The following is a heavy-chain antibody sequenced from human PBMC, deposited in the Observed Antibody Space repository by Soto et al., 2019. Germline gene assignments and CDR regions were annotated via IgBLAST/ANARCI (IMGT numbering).Heavy chain of an antibody. D-gene: IGHD3-10*01. J-gene: IGHJ4*02. Sequence: PGGSLRRSDAGSGFTFSNYVMPWVRQAPGKGLEWVALISYDADQQYYPDSVKGRFAVSRDNSKNTLYLQMDSLTVDDTAVYYCARRGDSGSFYRCADFWGQGTLVTVSS. CDR1: GFTFSNYV. CDR2: ISYDADQQ. V-gene: IGHV3-30*09. CDR3: ARRGDSGSFYRCADF.